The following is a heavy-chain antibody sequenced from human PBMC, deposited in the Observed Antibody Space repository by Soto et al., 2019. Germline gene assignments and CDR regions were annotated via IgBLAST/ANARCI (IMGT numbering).Heavy chain of an antibody. J-gene: IGHJ3*02. CDR2: IIPIFGTA. CDR3: ARVVTDYYDSSGPGAFDI. V-gene: IGHV1-69*13. D-gene: IGHD3-22*01. Sequence: SLKVYCKGAGDAFSSYAISWVRQDNGQGLEWMGGIIPIFGTANYAQKFQGRVTITADESTSTAYMELSSLRSEDTAVYYCARVVTDYYDSSGPGAFDIWGQGTMVTVSS. CDR1: GDAFSSYA.